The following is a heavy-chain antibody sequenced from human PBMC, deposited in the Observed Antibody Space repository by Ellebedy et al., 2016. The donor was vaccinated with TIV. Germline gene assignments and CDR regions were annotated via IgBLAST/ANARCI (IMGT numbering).Heavy chain of an antibody. V-gene: IGHV3-64D*06. J-gene: IGHJ4*02. CDR2: ISSNGGST. CDR1: GFTFSSYA. CDR3: VKDWATEVGAKGG. Sequence: GESLKISCSASGFTFSSYAMHWVRQAPGKGLEYVSAISSNGGSTYYADSVKGRFTISRDNSKNTLYLQMSSLRAEDTAVYYCVKDWATEVGAKGGWGQGTLVTVSS. D-gene: IGHD1-26*01.